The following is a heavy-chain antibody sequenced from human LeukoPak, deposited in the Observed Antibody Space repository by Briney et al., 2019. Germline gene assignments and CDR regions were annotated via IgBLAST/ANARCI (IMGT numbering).Heavy chain of an antibody. Sequence: SVKVSCKASGGTFSSYAISWVRQAPGQGLEWMGGIISIFGTANYAQKFQGRVTITTDESTSTAYMELSSLRSEDTAVYYCAAGNSGYGGWYFDYWGQGTLVTVSS. CDR3: AAGNSGYGGWYFDY. D-gene: IGHD5-12*01. CDR2: IISIFGTA. J-gene: IGHJ4*02. V-gene: IGHV1-69*05. CDR1: GGTFSSYA.